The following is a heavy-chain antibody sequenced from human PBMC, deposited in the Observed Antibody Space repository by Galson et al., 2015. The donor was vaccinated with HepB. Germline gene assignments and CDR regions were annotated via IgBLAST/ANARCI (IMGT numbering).Heavy chain of an antibody. CDR2: ISAYNGNT. CDR3: AKSITMIVVVTSPGGY. V-gene: IGHV1-18*03. D-gene: IGHD3-22*01. J-gene: IGHJ4*02. CDR1: GYTFTSYG. Sequence: QSGAEVKKPGASVKVSCKASGYTFTSYGISWVRQAPGQGLEWMGWISAYNGNTNYAQKLQGRVTMTTDTSTSTAYMELRSLRSDDMVVYSCAKSITMIVVVTSPGGYWGQGTLVTVSS.